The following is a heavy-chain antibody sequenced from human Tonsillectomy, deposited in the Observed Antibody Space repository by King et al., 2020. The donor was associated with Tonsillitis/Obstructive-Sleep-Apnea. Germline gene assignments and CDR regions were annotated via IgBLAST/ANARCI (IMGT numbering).Heavy chain of an antibody. CDR3: TPLWFGELETDY. D-gene: IGHD3-10*01. CDR1: GFTFSNAW. V-gene: IGHV3-15*01. Sequence: VQLVESGGGLVKPGGSLRLSCAASGFTFSNAWMSWVRRAPGKGLEWVGRIKRETDGGTTDYPAPVKGRFTISRDDSKHTLYLQMNSLKTEDTAVYYCTPLWFGELETDYWGQGTLVTVSS. J-gene: IGHJ4*02. CDR2: IKRETDGGTT.